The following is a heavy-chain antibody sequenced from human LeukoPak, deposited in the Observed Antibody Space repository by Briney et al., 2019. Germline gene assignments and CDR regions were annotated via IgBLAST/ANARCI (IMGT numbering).Heavy chain of an antibody. CDR3: ARHDSSGWYGGGPYFDY. V-gene: IGHV4-59*08. CDR1: GGSISSYY. Sequence: SETLSLTCTVSGGSISSYYWSWIRQPPGKGLEWIGYIYYSVSTNYNPSLKSRVTISVDTSKNQSSLKLSSVTAADTAVYYCARHDSSGWYGGGPYFDYWGQGTLVTVSS. J-gene: IGHJ4*02. D-gene: IGHD6-19*01. CDR2: IYYSVST.